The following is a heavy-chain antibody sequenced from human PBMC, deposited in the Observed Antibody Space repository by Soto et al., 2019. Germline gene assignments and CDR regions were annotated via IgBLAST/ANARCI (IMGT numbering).Heavy chain of an antibody. V-gene: IGHV4-4*02. CDR3: AISGTDDYYYYGMDV. CDR1: SAAISSDTW. J-gene: IGHJ6*02. Sequence: SKTLSLTRAICSAAISSDTWWSSCRQPPGKGLEWIGEIYHSGSTNYNPSLKSRVTISVDKSKNQFSLKLSSVTAADTAVYYCAISGTDDYYYYGMDVWGQGNTVT. D-gene: IGHD1-1*01. CDR2: IYHSGST.